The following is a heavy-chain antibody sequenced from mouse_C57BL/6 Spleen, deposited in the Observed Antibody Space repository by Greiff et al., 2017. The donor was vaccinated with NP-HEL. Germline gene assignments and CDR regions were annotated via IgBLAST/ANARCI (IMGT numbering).Heavy chain of an antibody. D-gene: IGHD2-1*01. V-gene: IGHV5-17*01. CDR1: GFTFSDYG. CDR3: ARKEILHGKGYAMDY. CDR2: ISSGSSTI. Sequence: EVQLVESGGGLVKPGGSLKLSCAASGFTFSDYGMHWVRQAPEKGLEWVAYISSGSSTIYYADTVKGRFTISRDNAKNTLFLQMTSLRSEDTAMYYCARKEILHGKGYAMDYWGQGTSVTVSS. J-gene: IGHJ4*01.